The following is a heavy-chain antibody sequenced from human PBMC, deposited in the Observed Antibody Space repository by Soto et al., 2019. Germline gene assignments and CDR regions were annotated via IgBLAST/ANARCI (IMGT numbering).Heavy chain of an antibody. CDR3: ARDGDGYNY. CDR2: IYHSGST. V-gene: IGHV4-61*01. D-gene: IGHD5-12*01. J-gene: IGHJ4*02. CDR1: GGSVSSGSYY. Sequence: QVQLQESGPGLVKPSETLSLTCTVSGGSVSSGSYYWSWIRQPPGKGLEWIGYIYHSGSTNYNPSLKSRVTISADTSKNQFSLKLSSVTAADTAVYYCARDGDGYNYWGQGTLVTVSS.